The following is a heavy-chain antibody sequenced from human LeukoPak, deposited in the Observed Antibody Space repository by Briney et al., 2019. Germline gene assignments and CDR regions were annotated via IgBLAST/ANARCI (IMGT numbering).Heavy chain of an antibody. J-gene: IGHJ4*02. D-gene: IGHD2-15*01. Sequence: SETLSLTCAVYGGSFSGYYWSWIRQPPGKGLEWIGEINHSGSTNYNPSLKSQVTISIDTSKNQFSLKLSSVTAADTALYYCARLCSGGYCYSGVWGQGTLVTVSS. CDR3: ARLCSGGYCYSGV. CDR1: GGSFSGYY. V-gene: IGHV4-34*01. CDR2: INHSGST.